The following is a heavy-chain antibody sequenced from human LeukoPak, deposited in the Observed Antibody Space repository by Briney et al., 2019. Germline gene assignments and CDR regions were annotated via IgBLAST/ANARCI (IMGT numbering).Heavy chain of an antibody. CDR3: EGAAAGHEVY. CDR1: GFTFSDYY. V-gene: IGHV3-11*06. J-gene: IGHJ4*02. D-gene: IGHD6-13*01. CDR2: ISSSSSYI. Sequence: GGSLRLSCAASGFTFSDYYMSWIRQAPGKGLEWVSSISSSSSYIYYADSVKGRFTISRDNAKNSLYLQMNSLRAEDTAVYYCEGAAAGHEVYWGQGTLVTVSS.